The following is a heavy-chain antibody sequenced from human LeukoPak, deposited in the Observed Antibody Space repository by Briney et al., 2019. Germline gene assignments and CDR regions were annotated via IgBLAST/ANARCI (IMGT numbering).Heavy chain of an antibody. CDR2: ISTYNGNT. J-gene: IGHJ4*02. Sequence: ASVKVSCKTSGYTFTNYGISWVRQAPGQGLEWMGWISTYNGNTNYAQKLQGRVTMTTDTSTSTAYMELRSLRSDDTAVYYCARHVPNGYSYEYWGQGTLVTVSS. CDR1: GYTFTNYG. CDR3: ARHVPNGYSYEY. D-gene: IGHD5-18*01. V-gene: IGHV1-18*01.